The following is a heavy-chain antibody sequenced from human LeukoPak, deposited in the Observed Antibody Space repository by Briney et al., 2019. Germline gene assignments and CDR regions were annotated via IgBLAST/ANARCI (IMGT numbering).Heavy chain of an antibody. Sequence: ASVKVSCKASGYTFTGYYMHWVRQAPGQGLEWMGRINPNSGGTNYAQKFQGRVTMTRDTSISTAYMELSRLRSDDTAVYYCARDLGSGYCSGGSCYSSYYYYGMDVWGQGTTVTVSS. D-gene: IGHD2-15*01. CDR3: ARDLGSGYCSGGSCYSSYYYYGMDV. V-gene: IGHV1-2*06. J-gene: IGHJ6*02. CDR2: INPNSGGT. CDR1: GYTFTGYY.